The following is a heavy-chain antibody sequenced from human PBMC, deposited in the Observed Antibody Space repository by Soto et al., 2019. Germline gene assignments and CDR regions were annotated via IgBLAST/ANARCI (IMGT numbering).Heavy chain of an antibody. CDR3: ADGRFLECSTSDYSYYGMDV. D-gene: IGHD3-3*01. Sequence: GGSLRLSCAASGFTFSSYAMSWVRQAPGKGLEWVSAISGSGGSTYYADSVKGRFTISRDNSKNTLYLQMNSLRAEDTAVYYCADGRFLECSTSDYSYYGMDVWGQGTTVTVSS. V-gene: IGHV3-23*01. CDR1: GFTFSSYA. J-gene: IGHJ6*02. CDR2: ISGSGGST.